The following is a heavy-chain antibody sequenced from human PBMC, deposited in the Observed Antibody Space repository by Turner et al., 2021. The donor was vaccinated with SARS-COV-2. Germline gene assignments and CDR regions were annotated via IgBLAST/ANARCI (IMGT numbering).Heavy chain of an antibody. Sequence: EVQLVQSGAEVRKPGESLKISCKGSGYSFTTYWIGWVRQMPGKGLEWMGIIFPDDSDTTYGPSFQGHVTISVDKSISTAYLQWSSLKASDTAMYYCARRTNYHYYGSGTYYNGYSLDYWGQGTLVTVSS. J-gene: IGHJ4*02. CDR2: IFPDDSDT. CDR1: GYSFTTYW. CDR3: ARRTNYHYYGSGTYYNGYSLDY. D-gene: IGHD3-10*01. V-gene: IGHV5-51*01.